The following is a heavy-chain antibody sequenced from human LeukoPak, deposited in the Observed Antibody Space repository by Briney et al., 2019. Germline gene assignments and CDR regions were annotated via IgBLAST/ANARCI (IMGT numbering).Heavy chain of an antibody. J-gene: IGHJ4*02. Sequence: GASVKVSCKASGYTFTGYYMHWVRQAPGQGLEWMGWINPNSGGTNYAQKFQGRVTMTRDTSISTAYMELSRLRSDDTAVYYRARESSRRFLEWLFDQYYFDYWGQGTLVTVSS. D-gene: IGHD3-3*01. CDR1: GYTFTGYY. CDR3: ARESSRRFLEWLFDQYYFDY. CDR2: INPNSGGT. V-gene: IGHV1-2*02.